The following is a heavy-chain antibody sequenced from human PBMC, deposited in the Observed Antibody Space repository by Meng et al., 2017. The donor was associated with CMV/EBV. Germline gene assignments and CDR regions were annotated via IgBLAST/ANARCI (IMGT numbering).Heavy chain of an antibody. V-gene: IGHV4-34*01. J-gene: IGHJ5*02. CDR3: ARGVGGWFDP. CDR2: INHSGST. Sequence: PQVGAGLCKPSETLSLTCAVYGGSFSGYYWSWIRQPPGKGLEWIGEINHSGSTNYNPSLKSRVTISVDTSKNQFSLKLSSVTAADTAVYYCARGVGGWFDPWGQGTLVTVSS. D-gene: IGHD1-26*01. CDR1: GGSFSGYY.